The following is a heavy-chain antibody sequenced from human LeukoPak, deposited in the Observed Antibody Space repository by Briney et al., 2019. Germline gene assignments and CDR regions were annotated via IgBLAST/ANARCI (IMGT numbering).Heavy chain of an antibody. CDR1: RFSFSSYA. J-gene: IGHJ3*02. V-gene: IGHV3-30-3*01. D-gene: IGHD6-13*01. CDR2: ISYDGSNK. Sequence: GRSLRLSCAASRFSFSSYAMHWVRQAPGKGLEWVAVISYDGSNKYYTDSVKGRFTISRDNSQNTLYLQMNSLRAEDTAVYYCARAGYSSSWAAFDIWGQGTMVTVSS. CDR3: ARAGYSSSWAAFDI.